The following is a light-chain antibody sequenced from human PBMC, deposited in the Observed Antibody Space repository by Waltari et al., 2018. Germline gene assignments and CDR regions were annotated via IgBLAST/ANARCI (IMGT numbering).Light chain of an antibody. V-gene: IGKV4-1*01. CDR3: QQYYDSPLT. CDR1: GNVLFSPRTKDH. CDR2: WAS. Sequence: DIVMTQSPDSLAVSLGERATINCKSSGNVLFSPRTKDHLAWYQQKPGHPPKLLLYWASTRESGVPDRFSGSGSGTDFTLTISSLQAEDVAIYYCQQYYDSPLTFGGGTKVEIK. J-gene: IGKJ4*01.